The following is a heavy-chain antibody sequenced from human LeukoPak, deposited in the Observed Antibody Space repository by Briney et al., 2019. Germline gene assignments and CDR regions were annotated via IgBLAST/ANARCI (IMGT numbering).Heavy chain of an antibody. J-gene: IGHJ4*02. Sequence: GGSLRLSCAASGFTFSSYSMNWVRQAPGKGLEWVSSISSSSSYIYYADSVKGRFTISRDNAKNSLYLQMNSLRAEDTAVYYCARYGLPGYCSSTSCSLDYWGQGTLVTVSS. D-gene: IGHD2-2*01. CDR3: ARYGLPGYCSSTSCSLDY. V-gene: IGHV3-21*01. CDR2: ISSSSSYI. CDR1: GFTFSSYS.